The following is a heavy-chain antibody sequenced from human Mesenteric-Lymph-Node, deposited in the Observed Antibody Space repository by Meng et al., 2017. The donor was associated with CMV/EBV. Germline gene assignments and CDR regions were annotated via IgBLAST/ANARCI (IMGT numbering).Heavy chain of an antibody. Sequence: GESLKISCAVSGLTFSIYAMSWVRQAPGKGLEWVSSISGSGGRTYYADSVKGRFTVSRDNSKNTLYLEMNGLRAEDAAIYYCARDVMVASALEYSQHWGQGTLVTVSS. CDR3: ARDVMVASALEYSQH. CDR2: ISGSGGRT. D-gene: IGHD2-15*01. CDR1: GLTFSIYA. V-gene: IGHV3-23*01. J-gene: IGHJ1*01.